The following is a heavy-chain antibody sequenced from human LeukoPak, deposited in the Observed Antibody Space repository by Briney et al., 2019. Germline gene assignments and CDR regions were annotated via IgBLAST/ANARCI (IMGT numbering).Heavy chain of an antibody. CDR3: AREYIAVAGTLYDY. J-gene: IGHJ4*02. CDR1: GYTFTSYG. Sequence: ASVKVSCKASGYTFTSYGISWVRQAPGQGLEWMGWISAYNGNTNYAQNLQGRVTMTTDTSTSTAYMELRSLRSDDTAVYYCAREYIAVAGTLYDYWGQGTLVTVSS. D-gene: IGHD6-19*01. V-gene: IGHV1-18*01. CDR2: ISAYNGNT.